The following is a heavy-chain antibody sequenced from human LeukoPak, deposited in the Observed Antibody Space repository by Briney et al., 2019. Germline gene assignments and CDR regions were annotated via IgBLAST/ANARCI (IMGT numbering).Heavy chain of an antibody. CDR2: IGGSGDNT. D-gene: IGHD4-17*01. CDR3: AKVLYGAHDAFDL. Sequence: GGSLRLCCAASGFMFSNYAMGWVRQAQGRLECVTNIGGSGDNTFYADSVKGRFTISRDNSKNTLYLQMNNLEIEDTALYYCAKVLYGAHDAFDLWGQGTVVSVSS. CDR1: GFMFSNYA. J-gene: IGHJ3*01. V-gene: IGHV3-23*01.